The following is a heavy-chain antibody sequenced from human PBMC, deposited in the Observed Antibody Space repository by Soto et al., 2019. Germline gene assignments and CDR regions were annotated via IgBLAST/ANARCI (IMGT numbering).Heavy chain of an antibody. J-gene: IGHJ3*02. CDR1: GGSISSYY. CDR3: ARTYGRGAFDI. V-gene: IGHV4-59*08. Sequence: SETLSLTCTVSGGSISSYYWSWIRQPPGKGLEWIGYIYYSGSTYYNPSLKSRVTISVDTSKNQFSLKLSSVTAADTAVYFCARTYGRGAFDIWGQGTMVTVSS. CDR2: IYYSGST. D-gene: IGHD3-10*01.